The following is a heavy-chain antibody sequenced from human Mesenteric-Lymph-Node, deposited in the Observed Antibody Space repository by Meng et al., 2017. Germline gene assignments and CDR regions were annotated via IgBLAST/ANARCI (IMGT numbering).Heavy chain of an antibody. Sequence: GESLKISCAASGFTFSSYAMSWVRQAPGKGLEWGSFIRPKSFGWTTEYAASVKGRFTSPRDDSKNIAYLEMSRLKTEDTAGYFWTRFKYVTYYRDFWGQGTLVTVSS. V-gene: IGHV3-49*04. J-gene: IGHJ4*02. D-gene: IGHD1-26*01. CDR1: GFTFSSYA. CDR2: IRPKSFGWTT. CDR3: TRFKYVTYYRDF.